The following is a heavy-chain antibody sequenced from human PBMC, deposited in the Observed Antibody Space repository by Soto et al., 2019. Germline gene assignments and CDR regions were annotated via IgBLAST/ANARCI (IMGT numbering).Heavy chain of an antibody. CDR1: GFTFSSYG. Sequence: QVQLVESGGGVVQPGRSPRLSCAASGFTFSSYGMHWVRQAPGKGLEWVAVISYDGSNKYYADSVKGRFTISRDNSKNTLYLQMNSLRAEDTAVYYCAKDGGRVFPGYWGQGTLVTVSS. CDR3: AKDGGRVFPGY. D-gene: IGHD2-15*01. J-gene: IGHJ4*02. CDR2: ISYDGSNK. V-gene: IGHV3-30*18.